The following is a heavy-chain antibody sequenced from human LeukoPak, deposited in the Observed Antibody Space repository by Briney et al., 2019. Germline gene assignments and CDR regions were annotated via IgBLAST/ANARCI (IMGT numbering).Heavy chain of an antibody. CDR1: GFTFDDYA. J-gene: IGHJ4*02. CDR2: ISWNSGSI. D-gene: IGHD2-2*01. Sequence: GGSLRLSCAASGFTFDDYAMHWVRQAPGKGLEWVSGISWNSGSIGYADSVKGRFTISRDNAKNSLYLQMNSLRAEDMALYYCAKGYCSSTSCVIDYWGQGTLVTVSS. V-gene: IGHV3-9*03. CDR3: AKGYCSSTSCVIDY.